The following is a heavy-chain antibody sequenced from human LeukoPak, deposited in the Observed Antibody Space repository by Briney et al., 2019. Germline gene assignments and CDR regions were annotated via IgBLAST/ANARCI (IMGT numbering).Heavy chain of an antibody. D-gene: IGHD2-21*02. CDR3: ARDYCGGDCFPDY. Sequence: PSETLSLTCTVSGGSVSSGSYYWSWIRQPPGKGLEWIGYIYYSGSTNYNPSLKSRVTISVDTSKNQFSLKLSSVTAADTAVYYCARDYCGGDCFPDYWGQGTLVTVSS. J-gene: IGHJ4*02. CDR2: IYYSGST. CDR1: GGSVSSGSYY. V-gene: IGHV4-61*01.